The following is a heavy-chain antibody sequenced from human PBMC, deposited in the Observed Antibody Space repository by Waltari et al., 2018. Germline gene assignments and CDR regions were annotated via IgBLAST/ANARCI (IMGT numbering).Heavy chain of an antibody. Sequence: EEQLVESGGGLAQPGESLRLSCAASGFTFSRYWMDWVRQAPGKGLVWVSRINSDGSSTTYADSVKGRFTISRDNAKNTLYVQMNRLRAEDTAEYYCARVATKTYSSPVPGRPYYYGMDVWGQGTTVTVSS. CDR1: GFTFSRYW. J-gene: IGHJ6*02. CDR3: ARVATKTYSSPVPGRPYYYGMDV. D-gene: IGHD3-22*01. V-gene: IGHV3-74*01. CDR2: INSDGSST.